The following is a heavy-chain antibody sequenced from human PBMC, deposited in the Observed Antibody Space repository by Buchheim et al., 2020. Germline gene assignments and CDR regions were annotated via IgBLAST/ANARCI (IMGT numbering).Heavy chain of an antibody. V-gene: IGHV5-51*01. CDR3: ARWHDYGEYFDY. Sequence: EVQLVQSGAEVKKPGESLKISCQGSGDRFISYWIGWVRQMPGKGLECLGVIYLDDSDTRYSPSSQGRVTISADKSITTAYLQWSSLKASDTAMYYFARWHDYGEYFDYWGQGTL. D-gene: IGHD4-17*01. J-gene: IGHJ4*02. CDR2: IYLDDSDT. CDR1: GDRFISYW.